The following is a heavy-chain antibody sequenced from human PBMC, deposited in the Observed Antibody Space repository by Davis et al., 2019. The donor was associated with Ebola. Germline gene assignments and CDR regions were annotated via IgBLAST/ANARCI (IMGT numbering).Heavy chain of an antibody. D-gene: IGHD6-19*01. J-gene: IGHJ4*02. CDR2: ISGSGGST. CDR3: AKAPWDVAVAGLDY. V-gene: IGHV3-23*01. Sequence: GESLKISCAASGFTFSSYAMSWVRQAPGKGLEWVSAISGSGGSTYYADSVKGRFTISRDNSKNTLYLQMNSLRAEDTAVYYCAKAPWDVAVAGLDYWGQGTLVTVSS. CDR1: GFTFSSYA.